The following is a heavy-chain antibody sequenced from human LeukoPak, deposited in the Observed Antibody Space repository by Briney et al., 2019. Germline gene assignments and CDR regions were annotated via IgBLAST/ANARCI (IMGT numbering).Heavy chain of an antibody. CDR1: GFTFSDYY. V-gene: IGHV3-11*01. J-gene: IGHJ4*02. CDR2: ISSSGSTI. CDR3: ARAPPTMIVVVNYFDY. Sequence: GGSLRLSCAASGFTFSDYYMSWIRQAPGKGLEWVSYISSSGSTIYYADSVKGRFTISRDNAKNSLYLQMNSLRAEDTAVYYCARAPPTMIVVVNYFDYWGQGTLVTVSS. D-gene: IGHD3-22*01.